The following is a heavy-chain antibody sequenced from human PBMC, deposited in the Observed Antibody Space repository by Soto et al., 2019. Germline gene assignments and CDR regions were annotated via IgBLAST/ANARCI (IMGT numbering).Heavy chain of an antibody. Sequence: QVPLVQSGAEVKKPGASVKVSCKASGYTFRDYGISWVRQAPGQGLEWMGWISAFNGNTNYTKKFQDRVTVTTDTSTNTAYMELRSLRSDDTAVYYCARDQQWLVAVTLNVDIWGPGTPVIVS. CDR3: ARDQQWLVAVTLNVDI. D-gene: IGHD6-19*01. J-gene: IGHJ4*02. V-gene: IGHV1-18*01. CDR1: GYTFRDYG. CDR2: ISAFNGNT.